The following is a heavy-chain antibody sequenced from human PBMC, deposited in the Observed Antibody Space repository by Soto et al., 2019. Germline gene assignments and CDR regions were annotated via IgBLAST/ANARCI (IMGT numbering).Heavy chain of an antibody. CDR2: ISWNSGSI. J-gene: IGHJ4*02. Sequence: EVQLVESGGGLVQPGRSLRLSCAASGFTFDDYAMHWVRQAPGKGLEWVSGISWNSGSIGYADSVKGRFTISRDNAKNSLYLQINRLRAENTALYYGAKAGRPTRDYDADFDYWGQGTLVTVSS. CDR1: GFTFDDYA. D-gene: IGHD4-17*01. V-gene: IGHV3-9*01. CDR3: AKAGRPTRDYDADFDY.